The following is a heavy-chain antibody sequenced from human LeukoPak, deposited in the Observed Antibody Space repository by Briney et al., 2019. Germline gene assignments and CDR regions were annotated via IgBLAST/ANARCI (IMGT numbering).Heavy chain of an antibody. Sequence: SETLSLTCTVSGGSISSSNYYWVWIRQPPGKGLEWIGSVYHTGSSYYNPSLTSRVTISVDTSKNQFSLKLSSVTAADTAVYYCARVYSSRWHYFDYWGQGTLVTVSS. J-gene: IGHJ4*02. V-gene: IGHV4-39*01. CDR3: ARVYSSRWHYFDY. CDR2: VYHTGSS. CDR1: GGSISSSNYY. D-gene: IGHD6-13*01.